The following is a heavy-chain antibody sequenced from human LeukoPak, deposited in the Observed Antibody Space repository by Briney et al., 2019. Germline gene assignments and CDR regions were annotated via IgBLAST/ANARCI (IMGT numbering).Heavy chain of an antibody. CDR2: ISYDGSNK. CDR1: GFTFSSYA. J-gene: IGHJ4*02. V-gene: IGHV3-30*04. D-gene: IGHD5-18*01. CDR3: ARDPDYTAMGNFDY. Sequence: GGSLRLSCAASGFTFSSYAMHWVRQAPGKGLEWVAVISYDGSNKYYADSVKGRFTISRDNSKNTLYLQTNSLRAEDTAVYYCARDPDYTAMGNFDYWGQGTLVTVSS.